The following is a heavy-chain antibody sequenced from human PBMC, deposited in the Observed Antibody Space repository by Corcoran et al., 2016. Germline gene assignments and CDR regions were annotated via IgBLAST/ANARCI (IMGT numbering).Heavy chain of an antibody. D-gene: IGHD3-10*01. V-gene: IGHV1-69*01. CDR3: ARANYYGSGSYYGWFDP. J-gene: IGHJ5*02. Sequence: QVQLVQSGAEVKKPGSSVKVSCKASGGTFSSYAISWVRQAPGQGLEWMGGIIPIFGTANYAQKFQGRVTITADESTSTAYMELSSLRSEDTDVYYCARANYYGSGSYYGWFDPWGQGTLVTVSS. CDR2: IIPIFGTA. CDR1: GGTFSSYA.